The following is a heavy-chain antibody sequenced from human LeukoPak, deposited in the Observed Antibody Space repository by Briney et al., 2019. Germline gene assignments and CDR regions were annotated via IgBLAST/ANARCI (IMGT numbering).Heavy chain of an antibody. Sequence: PGGSLRLSCAASGFTFDDYGMSWVRQAPGKGLEWVSGINWNGGSTGYADSVEGRFTISRDNAKNSLYLQMNSLRAEDTALYYCAASRSSGYDSAGDYWGQGTWSPSPQ. J-gene: IGHJ4*02. V-gene: IGHV3-20*04. CDR1: GFTFDDYG. D-gene: IGHD5-12*01. CDR3: AASRSSGYDSAGDY. CDR2: INWNGGST.